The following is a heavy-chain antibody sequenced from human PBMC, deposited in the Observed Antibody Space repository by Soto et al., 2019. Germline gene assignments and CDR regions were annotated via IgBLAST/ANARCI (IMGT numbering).Heavy chain of an antibody. Sequence: EVQLMESGGGLVQPGGSLRLSCAASGFICSSYAMSWVRQAPATGLEWVSGISASNGKTYYADSVLGRFTVSRDNSRNTLFLQMNSLRAEDTAVYYCAKDRSDSDGFCSLDYWGQGTLVTFSS. J-gene: IGHJ4*01. CDR1: GFICSSYA. CDR2: ISASNGKT. CDR3: AKDRSDSDGFCSLDY. V-gene: IGHV3-23*01. D-gene: IGHD2-15*01.